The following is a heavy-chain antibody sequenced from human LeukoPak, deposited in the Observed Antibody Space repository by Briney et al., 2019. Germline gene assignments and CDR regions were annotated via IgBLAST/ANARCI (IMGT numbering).Heavy chain of an antibody. Sequence: SVKVSCNASGYIFSSYGITWVRQAPGQGLEWMGRIIPIFGTANYAQKFQGRVTITTDESTSTAYMELSSLRSEDTAVYYCARDWLVAAAGLDYWGQGTLVTVSS. V-gene: IGHV1-69*05. CDR2: IIPIFGTA. CDR1: GYIFSSYG. CDR3: ARDWLVAAAGLDY. J-gene: IGHJ4*02. D-gene: IGHD6-13*01.